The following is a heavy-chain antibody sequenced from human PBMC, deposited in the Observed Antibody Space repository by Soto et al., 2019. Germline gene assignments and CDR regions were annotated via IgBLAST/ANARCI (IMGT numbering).Heavy chain of an antibody. D-gene: IGHD3-22*01. CDR3: AKDLTSYDSSGY. CDR1: GFTFSSYG. CDR2: ISYDGSNK. V-gene: IGHV3-30*18. Sequence: GGSLRLSCAASGFTFSSYGMHWVRQAPGKGLEWVAVISYDGSNKYYADSVKGRFTISRDNSKNTLYLQMNSRRAEDTAVYYCAKDLTSYDSSGYWGQGTLVTVSS. J-gene: IGHJ4*02.